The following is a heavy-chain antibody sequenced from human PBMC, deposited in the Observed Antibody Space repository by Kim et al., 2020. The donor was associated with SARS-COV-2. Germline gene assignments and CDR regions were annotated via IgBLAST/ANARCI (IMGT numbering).Heavy chain of an antibody. CDR3: AKAAIAPDYAMDV. V-gene: IGHV3-43*01. Sequence: GGSLRLSCEASGFIFDDSSMHWVRHAPGKGLEWVSLISWDGGTTYYADSVQGRFTISRDNSKSSLYLQMHSLITEDTALYYCAKAAIAPDYAMDVWGQG. D-gene: IGHD2-2*01. CDR2: ISWDGGTT. CDR1: GFIFDDSS. J-gene: IGHJ6*01.